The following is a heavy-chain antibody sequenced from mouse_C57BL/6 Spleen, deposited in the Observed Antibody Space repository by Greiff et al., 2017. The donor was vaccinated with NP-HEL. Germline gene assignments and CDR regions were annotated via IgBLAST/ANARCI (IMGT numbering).Heavy chain of an antibody. CDR2: IYPGDGDA. CDR3: ARYGYGGYFDY. J-gene: IGHJ2*01. D-gene: IGHD2-2*01. CDR1: GYAFSSSW. Sequence: QVQLQQSGPELVKPGASVKISCKASGYAFSSSWMNWVKQRPGKGLEWIGRIYPGDGDANYNGKFKGKATLTADKSSSTAYMLLSILTSEDSAVFFCARYGYGGYFDYWGQGTTLTVSS. V-gene: IGHV1-82*01.